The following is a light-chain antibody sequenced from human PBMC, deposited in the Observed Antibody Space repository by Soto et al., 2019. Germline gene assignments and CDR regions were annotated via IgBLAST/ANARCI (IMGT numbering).Light chain of an antibody. Sequence: SYELTQPSSVSVSPGQTARITCSGDVLAKKYARWFQQKPGQAPMLVIYKDTERPSGIPERFSGSSSGTTVTVTISGAQVEDEADYYCYSAADNNLRVFGGGTKVTVL. CDR2: KDT. V-gene: IGLV3-27*01. CDR1: VLAKKY. J-gene: IGLJ3*02. CDR3: YSAADNNLRV.